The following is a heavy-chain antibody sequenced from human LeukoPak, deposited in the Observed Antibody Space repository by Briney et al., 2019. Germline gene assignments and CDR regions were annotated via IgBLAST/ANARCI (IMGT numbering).Heavy chain of an antibody. CDR3: AKVGGCSGGSCSGAFDI. D-gene: IGHD2-15*01. J-gene: IGHJ3*02. CDR2: IKQDGSEK. Sequence: GGSLRLSCAASGFTFSSYWMSWVRQAPGKGLEWVANIKQDGSEKYYVDSVKGRFTISRDNAKNSLYLQMNSLRAEDTAVYYCAKVGGCSGGSCSGAFDIWGQGTMVTVSS. V-gene: IGHV3-7*01. CDR1: GFTFSSYW.